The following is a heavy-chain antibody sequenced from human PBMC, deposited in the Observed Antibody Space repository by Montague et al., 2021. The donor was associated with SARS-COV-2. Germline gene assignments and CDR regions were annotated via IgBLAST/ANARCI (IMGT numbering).Heavy chain of an antibody. CDR3: ARSPRGSGTGWLDY. CDR1: GFASGDYQ. CDR2: INQDETAK. J-gene: IGHJ4*02. D-gene: IGHD3/OR15-3a*01. V-gene: IGHV3-7*01. Sequence: SLRLSCAASGFASGDYQMTWVRQAPGKGLQWVANINQDETAKTYVDSVKGRFTIPRDNAKNSLILQMNRLKDEDTAVYYCARSPRGSGTGWLDYWGQGTLVTVSS.